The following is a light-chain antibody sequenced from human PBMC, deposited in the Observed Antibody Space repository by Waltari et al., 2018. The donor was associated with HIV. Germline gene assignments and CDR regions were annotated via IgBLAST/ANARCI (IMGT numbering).Light chain of an antibody. Sequence: QSALTQPASVSGSLGQSVTISCTGANSDIGGYNYVSWYQQHPGKAPKRIIHEVSNRPSGVSDRFSGSKSGHTASLTISGLQAEDESDYYCSSFITTTTHVVFGGGTRLTVL. V-gene: IGLV2-14*01. CDR1: NSDIGGYNY. J-gene: IGLJ2*01. CDR2: EVS. CDR3: SSFITTTTHVV.